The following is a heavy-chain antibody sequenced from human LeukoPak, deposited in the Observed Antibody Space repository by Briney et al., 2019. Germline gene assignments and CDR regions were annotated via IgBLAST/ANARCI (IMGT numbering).Heavy chain of an antibody. J-gene: IGHJ5*02. CDR3: ARDESGELLWFGESNWFDP. D-gene: IGHD3-10*01. V-gene: IGHV4-4*07. Sequence: PSETLSLTCTVSGGSISSYYWSWIRQPAGKGLEWIGRIYTSGSTNYNPSLKSRVTMSVDTSKNQFSLKLSSVTAADTAVYYCARDESGELLWFGESNWFDPWGQGTLVTVSS. CDR1: GGSISSYY. CDR2: IYTSGST.